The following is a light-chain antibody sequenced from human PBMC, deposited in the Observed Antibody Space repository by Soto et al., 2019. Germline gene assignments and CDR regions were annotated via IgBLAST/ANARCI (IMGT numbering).Light chain of an antibody. J-gene: IGKJ1*01. Sequence: DIQMTQSPSSLSASVGDRVTITCRASQSISSYLNWYQQKPGKAPKLLIYAASSLQSGVPSRFSGSGSGTDFTLTISSLQPEDFATYYCQQSYSTPWTAGQGTKLDIK. CDR3: QQSYSTPWT. V-gene: IGKV1-39*01. CDR2: AAS. CDR1: QSISSY.